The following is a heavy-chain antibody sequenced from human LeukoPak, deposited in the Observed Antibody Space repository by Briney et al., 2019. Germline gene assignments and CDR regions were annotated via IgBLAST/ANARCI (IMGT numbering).Heavy chain of an antibody. CDR1: GGSFSGYY. CDR3: ARGNCSSTSCYPSVIDY. CDR2: INHSGST. J-gene: IGHJ4*02. D-gene: IGHD2-2*01. V-gene: IGHV4-34*01. Sequence: PETLSLTCAVYGGSFSGYYWSWIRQPPGKGLEWIGEINHSGSTNYNPSLKSRVTISVDTSKNQFSLKLSSVTAADTAVYYCARGNCSSTSCYPSVIDYWGQGTLVTVSS.